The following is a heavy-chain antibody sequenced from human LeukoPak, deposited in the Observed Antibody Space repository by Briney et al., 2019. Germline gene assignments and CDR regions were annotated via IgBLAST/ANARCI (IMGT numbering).Heavy chain of an antibody. Sequence: GGSLRLSCAASGFTFSSYAMSWVRQAPGKGLEWVSAISGSGGSTYYADSVKGRFTISRDNAKNSLYLQMNSLRAEDTALYYCAKDSRYCSGGSCYYYYYGMDVWGQGTTVTVSS. CDR1: GFTFSSYA. CDR3: AKDSRYCSGGSCYYYYYGMDV. CDR2: ISGSGGST. J-gene: IGHJ6*02. V-gene: IGHV3-23*01. D-gene: IGHD2-15*01.